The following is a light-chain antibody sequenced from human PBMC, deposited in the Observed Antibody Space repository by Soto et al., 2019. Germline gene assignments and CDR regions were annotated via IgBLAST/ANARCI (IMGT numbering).Light chain of an antibody. J-gene: IGLJ2*01. V-gene: IGLV1-47*01. CDR3: AAWDDTLNGLV. Sequence: QAVVTQPPSASGTPGQRVTISCSGSSSNIGSNYVYWYQQVPGTAPRLLMYRASQRPSGVPDRFSGSKSGTSASLAISGLRSADEADYYCAAWDDTLNGLVFGGGTQLTVL. CDR1: SSNIGSNY. CDR2: RAS.